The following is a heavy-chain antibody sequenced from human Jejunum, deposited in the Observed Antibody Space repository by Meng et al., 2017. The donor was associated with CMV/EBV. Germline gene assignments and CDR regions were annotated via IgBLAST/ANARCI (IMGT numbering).Heavy chain of an antibody. J-gene: IGHJ4*02. D-gene: IGHD1-14*01. CDR2: ISTDGNSA. CDR3: AAGFNRADY. Sequence: SLAASGFTFSSYWMHWVRQAPGKGLLWVSRISTDGNSATYADSVKGRFTISRDNAKNTLYLQMSNLRAEDTAVYYCAAGFNRADYWGQGTLVTVSS. CDR1: GFTFSSYW. V-gene: IGHV3-74*01.